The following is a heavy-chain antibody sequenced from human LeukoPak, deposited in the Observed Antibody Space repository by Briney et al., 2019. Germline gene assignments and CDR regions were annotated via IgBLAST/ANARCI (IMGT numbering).Heavy chain of an antibody. V-gene: IGHV3-7*01. CDR1: GFTFSSSW. Sequence: PGGSLRLSCDASGFTFSSSWMNWVRQAPGKGLEWVASINEDGSEKYYVDSVKGRFTVSRDNAKNSLYLQMNSLRVEDTAVYYCTRDSGRFRLDYWGQGTLVTVSS. CDR2: INEDGSEK. CDR3: TRDSGRFRLDY. J-gene: IGHJ4*02. D-gene: IGHD6-19*01.